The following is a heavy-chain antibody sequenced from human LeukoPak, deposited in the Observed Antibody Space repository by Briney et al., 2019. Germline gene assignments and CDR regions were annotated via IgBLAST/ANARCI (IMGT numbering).Heavy chain of an antibody. J-gene: IGHJ4*02. V-gene: IGHV3-23*01. D-gene: IGHD3-3*01. CDR2: ISGSGGST. CDR1: GFTFSSYA. CDR3: AKWAFYDFWSGYYWYFFDY. Sequence: GGSLRLSCAASGFTFSSYAMSWVRQAPGKGLEWVSAISGSGGSTYYADSVKGRFTISRDNSKNTLYLQMNSLRAEDTAVYYCAKWAFYDFWSGYYWYFFDYWGQGTLVTVSS.